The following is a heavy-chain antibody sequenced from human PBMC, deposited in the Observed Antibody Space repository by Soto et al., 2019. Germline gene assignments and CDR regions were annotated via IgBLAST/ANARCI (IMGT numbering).Heavy chain of an antibody. CDR2: TYYRSKWYN. Sequence: SQTLSLTCAISGDSVSSNSAAWNWIRQSPSRGLEWLGRTYYRSKWYNDYAVSVKSRITINPDTSKNQFSLQLNSVTPEDTAVYYCARDRFHSSGWDHYYYYGMDVWGQGTKVTVSS. V-gene: IGHV6-1*01. CDR1: GDSVSSNSAA. J-gene: IGHJ6*02. CDR3: ARDRFHSSGWDHYYYYGMDV. D-gene: IGHD6-19*01.